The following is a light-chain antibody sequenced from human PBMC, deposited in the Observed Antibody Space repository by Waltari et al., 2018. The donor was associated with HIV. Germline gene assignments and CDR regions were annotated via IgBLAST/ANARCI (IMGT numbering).Light chain of an antibody. J-gene: IGLJ3*02. Sequence: QPMLTQSPSASASLGASVKLTCTLSSSHNSYPIVCPQQRPETAPRFLMRVHSDGSHTKGDGIPDRFSGSSSGTDRYLTISSLQSEDEADYYCQTWGTSVQGVFGGGTKLTVI. CDR3: QTWGTSVQGV. V-gene: IGLV4-69*01. CDR2: VHSDGSH. CDR1: SSHNSYP.